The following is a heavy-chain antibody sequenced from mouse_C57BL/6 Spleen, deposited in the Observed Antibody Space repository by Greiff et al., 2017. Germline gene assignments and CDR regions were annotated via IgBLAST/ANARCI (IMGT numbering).Heavy chain of an antibody. CDR1: GFSLTSYG. CDR2: IWRGGST. V-gene: IGHV2-2*01. J-gene: IGHJ3*01. CDR3: ARKDDSNYAWFAY. Sequence: QVQLKQSGPGLVQPSQSLSITCTVSGFSLTSYGVHWVRQSPGKGLEWLGVIWRGGSTDYNAAFISRLSISKDNSKSQVFFKMNSLQADDTAIYYCARKDDSNYAWFAYWGQGTLVTVSA. D-gene: IGHD2-5*01.